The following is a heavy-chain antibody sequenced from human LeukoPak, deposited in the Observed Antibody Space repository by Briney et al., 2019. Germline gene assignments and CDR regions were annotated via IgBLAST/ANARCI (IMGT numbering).Heavy chain of an antibody. V-gene: IGHV1-46*01. CDR2: INPSGGST. CDR1: GYTFTSYY. D-gene: IGHD6-13*01. J-gene: IGHJ6*02. CDR3: ARGGEYSSSWYLYYYYGMDV. Sequence: GASVKVSCKASGYTFTSYYMHWVRQAPGQGLEWMGIINPSGGSTSYAQKFQGRVTMTRNTSISTAYMELSSLRSEDTAVYYCARGGEYSSSWYLYYYYGMDVWGQGTTVTVSS.